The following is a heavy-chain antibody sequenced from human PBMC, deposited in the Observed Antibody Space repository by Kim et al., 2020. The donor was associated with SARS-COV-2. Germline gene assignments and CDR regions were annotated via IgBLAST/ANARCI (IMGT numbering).Heavy chain of an antibody. CDR1: GYTFTNYI. Sequence: ASVKVSCKASGYTFTNYIIHWLRQAPGQSLEWMGWINAANSDTKYSETFRGRVTFIRDASATTAYMELRSLRSEDSAVYYCVRDRMRDGSNHFDLWGQGTLVTVSS. V-gene: IGHV1-3*01. D-gene: IGHD5-12*01. CDR2: INAANSDT. J-gene: IGHJ4*02. CDR3: VRDRMRDGSNHFDL.